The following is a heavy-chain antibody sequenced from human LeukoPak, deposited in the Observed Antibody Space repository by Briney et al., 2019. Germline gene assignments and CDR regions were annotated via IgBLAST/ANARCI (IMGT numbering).Heavy chain of an antibody. Sequence: SSETLSLTCTVSGGSISSYYWSWIRQPPGKGLEWIGYMYYSGSTNYNPSLQSRVTISVDTSKNQFSLKLTSVTAADTAVYYCVGSSSANWFDPWGQGTLVTVSS. CDR1: GGSISSYY. CDR3: VGSSSANWFDP. CDR2: MYYSGST. V-gene: IGHV4-59*08. J-gene: IGHJ5*02. D-gene: IGHD2-2*01.